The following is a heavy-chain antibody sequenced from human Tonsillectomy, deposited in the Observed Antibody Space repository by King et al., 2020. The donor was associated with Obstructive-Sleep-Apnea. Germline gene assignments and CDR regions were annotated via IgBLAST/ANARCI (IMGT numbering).Heavy chain of an antibody. V-gene: IGHV5-51*01. Sequence: VQLVESGAEVKKPGESLKISCKGSGYTFTSYWIGWVRQMPGKGLECVGIIYPHDSVIRYSPSFQGQVTISVDKSISTAYLQWSSLKASNTAIYYCARLPMRTGWFDPWGQGTLVTVSS. CDR3: ARLPMRTGWFDP. CDR2: IYPHDSVI. J-gene: IGHJ5*02. CDR1: GYTFTSYW. D-gene: IGHD1-1*01.